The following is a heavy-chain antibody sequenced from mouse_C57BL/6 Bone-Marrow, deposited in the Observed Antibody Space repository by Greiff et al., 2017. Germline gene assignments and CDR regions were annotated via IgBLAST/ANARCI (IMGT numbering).Heavy chain of an antibody. Sequence: QVQLQQPGAELVRPGTSVKLSCKASGYTFTSYWMHWVKQRPGPGLEWIGVIDPSDSYTNYNQKFKGKATLTVDTSSSTAYMQLSSLTSEDSAVYYCARGGFYYYGSSPYYYAMDYWGQGTSVTVSS. D-gene: IGHD1-1*01. J-gene: IGHJ4*01. CDR3: ARGGFYYYGSSPYYYAMDY. CDR2: IDPSDSYT. V-gene: IGHV1-59*01. CDR1: GYTFTSYW.